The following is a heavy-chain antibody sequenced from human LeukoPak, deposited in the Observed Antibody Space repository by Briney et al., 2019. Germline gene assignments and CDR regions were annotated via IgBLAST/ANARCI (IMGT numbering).Heavy chain of an antibody. CDR1: GFTFSDHH. CDR3: AKKRSGSNYPFDY. V-gene: IGHV3-72*01. D-gene: IGHD1-26*01. CDR2: SKDKANKYTT. Sequence: NPGGSLRLSCAASGFTFSDHHKDWVRQAPGKGLEWVGRSKDKANKYTTEYAASVKGRFTISRDDSRKSVYLQMNSLKIEDTAVYYCAKKRSGSNYPFDYWGQGTLVTVSS. J-gene: IGHJ4*02.